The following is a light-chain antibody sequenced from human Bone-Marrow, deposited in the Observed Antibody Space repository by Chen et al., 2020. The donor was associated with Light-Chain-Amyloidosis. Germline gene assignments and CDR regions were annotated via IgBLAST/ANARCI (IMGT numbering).Light chain of an antibody. CDR2: RDT. CDR1: DLPTKY. V-gene: IGLV3-25*03. Sequence: YELTKPPSVSVSPGQTARITCAGDDLPTKYAYWYQQKPGQAPVLVIHRDTERPSGISERFSGSSSGTTATLTISGVQAEDEADYHCQSADSSGTYEVIFGGGTKLTVL. CDR3: QSADSSGTYEVI. J-gene: IGLJ2*01.